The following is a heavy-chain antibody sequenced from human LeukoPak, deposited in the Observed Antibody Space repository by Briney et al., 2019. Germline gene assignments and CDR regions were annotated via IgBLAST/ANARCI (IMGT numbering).Heavy chain of an antibody. CDR1: GFTVSSNY. CDR3: VRDTTVGAGYFDL. J-gene: IGHJ4*02. Sequence: GGSLRLSCAASGFTVSSNYMSWVRQAPGKGLEWVSVIYRGGSTYYADSVKGRFTISRDNSKKTLSLHMTTLRPDDTAVYYCVRDTTVGAGYFDLWGQGALVAVSS. V-gene: IGHV3-53*05. D-gene: IGHD6-13*01. CDR2: IYRGGST.